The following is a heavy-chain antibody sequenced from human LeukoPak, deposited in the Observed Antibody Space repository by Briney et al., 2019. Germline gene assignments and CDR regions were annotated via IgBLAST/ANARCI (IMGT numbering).Heavy chain of an antibody. CDR3: ARGVGYGSGNNWFDP. Sequence: SETLSLTCTVSGGSISSSSYYWGWIRQTPGKGLEWIGYIYHGGRTDYNPSLKSRVTISVDTSKNQFSLKLSSVTAADTAVYYCARGVGYGSGNNWFDPWGQGTLVTVSS. D-gene: IGHD3-10*01. CDR1: GGSISSSSYY. J-gene: IGHJ5*02. CDR2: IYHGGRT. V-gene: IGHV4-39*07.